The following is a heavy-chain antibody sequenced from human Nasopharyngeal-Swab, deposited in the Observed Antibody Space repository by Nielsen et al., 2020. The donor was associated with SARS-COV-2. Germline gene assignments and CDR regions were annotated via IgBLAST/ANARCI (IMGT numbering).Heavy chain of an antibody. Sequence: GESLKISCQASGYSFTNYWIGWVRQKPDKGLEWMSIIYPADSETRYNPSFQGQVTISADNLISTTYLQWNSLAASDTAMYYCARVDSSGSTSNWFDPRGQGTLVTVSS. CDR2: IYPADSET. CDR3: ARVDSSGSTSNWFDP. D-gene: IGHD3-10*01. J-gene: IGHJ5*02. V-gene: IGHV5-51*04. CDR1: GYSFTNYW.